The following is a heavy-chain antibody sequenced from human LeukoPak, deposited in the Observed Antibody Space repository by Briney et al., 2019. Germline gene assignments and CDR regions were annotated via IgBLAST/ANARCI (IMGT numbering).Heavy chain of an antibody. D-gene: IGHD1-26*01. CDR2: MSKSGDYT. CDR3: AKFNGWELAEYYLDY. J-gene: IGHJ4*01. CDR1: GFIFSDYA. V-gene: IGHV3-23*01. Sequence: GGSLRLSCAASGFIFSDYAMSWVRRAPGKGLEWLSGMSKSGDYTHDTESVKGRFTISRDNSKNTLYLQMSGLRAEDTAIYYCAKFNGWELAEYYLDYWGHGTLVIVSS.